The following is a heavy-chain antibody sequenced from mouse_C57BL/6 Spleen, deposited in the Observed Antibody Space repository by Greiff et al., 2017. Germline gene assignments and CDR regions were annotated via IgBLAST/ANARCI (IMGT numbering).Heavy chain of an antibody. V-gene: IGHV1-69*01. CDR1: GYTFTSYW. D-gene: IGHD2-5*01. CDR2: IDPSDSYT. CDR3: ARGEYSNHEY. Sequence: QVQLQQPGAELVMPGASVKLSCKASGYTFTSYWMHWVKQRPGQGLEWIGEIDPSDSYTNYNQKFKGKSTLTVDKSSSTAYMQLSSLTSEDSAVYYCARGEYSNHEYCGQGTTLTVSS. J-gene: IGHJ2*01.